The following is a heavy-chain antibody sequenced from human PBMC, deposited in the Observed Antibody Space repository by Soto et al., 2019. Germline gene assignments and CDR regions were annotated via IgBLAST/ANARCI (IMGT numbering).Heavy chain of an antibody. CDR2: VKQDGSEK. Sequence: EVQLVESGGGLVQPGGSLRLSCAASGFTFSYYWMTWVRQAPGKGLEWVASVKQDGSEKHYVESVKGRFTISRDNAKNSLYLQMNSLRAEDTAVYYCAKWVLRWYAFDVWGQGTMVTVSS. CDR3: AKWVLRWYAFDV. D-gene: IGHD4-17*01. V-gene: IGHV3-7*01. CDR1: GFTFSYYW. J-gene: IGHJ3*01.